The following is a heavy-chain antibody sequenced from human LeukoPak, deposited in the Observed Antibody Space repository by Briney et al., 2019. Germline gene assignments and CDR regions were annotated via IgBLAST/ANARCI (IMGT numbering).Heavy chain of an antibody. CDR2: IYYSGST. D-gene: IGHD6-13*01. CDR3: ARGDGPGYSSSWYENWFDP. CDR1: GGSISSGGYY. Sequence: PSQTLSLTCTVSGGSISSGGYYWSWIRQHPGKGLEWIGYIYYSGSTYYNPSLKSRVTISVDTSRNQFSLKLSSVTAADTAVYYCARGDGPGYSSSWYENWFDPWGQGTLVTVSS. J-gene: IGHJ5*02. V-gene: IGHV4-31*03.